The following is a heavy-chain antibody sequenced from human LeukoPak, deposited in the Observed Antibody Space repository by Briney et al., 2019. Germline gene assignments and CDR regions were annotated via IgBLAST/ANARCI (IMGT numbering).Heavy chain of an antibody. CDR3: ARGGRIWSGFGKDKPPIC. J-gene: IGHJ4*02. CDR1: GYTFTSYG. V-gene: IGHV1-8*02. CDR2: MNPNSGNT. D-gene: IGHD3-3*01. Sequence: ASVKVSCKASGYTFTSYGIGWVRQAPGQGLEWMGWMNPNSGNTGYAQKFQGRVTMTRNTSISTAYMELSSLRSEDTAVYYCARGGRIWSGFGKDKPPICWGQGTLVTVSS.